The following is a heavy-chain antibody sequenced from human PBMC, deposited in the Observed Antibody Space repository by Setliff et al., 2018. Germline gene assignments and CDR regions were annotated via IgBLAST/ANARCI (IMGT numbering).Heavy chain of an antibody. CDR3: TSTPRGGINITTRAGAFDS. V-gene: IGHV4-34*01. D-gene: IGHD6-6*01. J-gene: IGHJ4*02. CDR2: FDHSGTT. Sequence: SETLSLTCTVYGASFSNYYWGWVRQPPEERLEWIAEFDHSGTTKYNPSLMGRVTISVDTSKNQFSLRLTSVTAADTAVYYCTSTPRGGINITTRAGAFDSWGQGTLVTVSS. CDR1: GASFSNYY.